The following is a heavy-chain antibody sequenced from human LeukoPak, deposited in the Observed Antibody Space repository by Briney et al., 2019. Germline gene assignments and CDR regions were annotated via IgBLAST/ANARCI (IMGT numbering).Heavy chain of an antibody. CDR1: GGSISRGDYY. D-gene: IGHD1-26*01. CDR3: ARAGATRTDDAFDI. Sequence: PSETLSLTCTVSGGSISRGDYYWRWIRQPPGKGLEWIGYIYYSGSTYYNPSLKSRVTISVDTSKNQFSLKLSSVTAADTAVYYCARAGATRTDDAFDIWGQGTMVTVSS. J-gene: IGHJ3*02. CDR2: IYYSGST. V-gene: IGHV4-30-4*08.